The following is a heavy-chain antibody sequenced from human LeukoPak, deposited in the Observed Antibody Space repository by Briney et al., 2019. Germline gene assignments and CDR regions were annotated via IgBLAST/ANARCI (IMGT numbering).Heavy chain of an antibody. CDR3: ARSTDWYADY. D-gene: IGHD3-9*01. Sequence: GGSLRLSCAASGFTFSVYSMNWVRQAPGKGLEWISYITGSTTTIYYADSARGRFTISRDNAKNSLYLQLNNLRPDDTAVYYCARSTDWYADYWGRGTLVTVSS. V-gene: IGHV3-48*01. CDR2: ITGSTTTI. J-gene: IGHJ4*02. CDR1: GFTFSVYS.